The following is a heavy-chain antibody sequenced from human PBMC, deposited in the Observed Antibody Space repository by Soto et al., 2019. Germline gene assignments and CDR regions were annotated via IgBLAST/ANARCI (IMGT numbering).Heavy chain of an antibody. J-gene: IGHJ4*02. V-gene: IGHV3-66*01. D-gene: IGHD3-16*01. CDR3: AREGGHKDYIWGEFLGY. Sequence: EVQLVESGGGLVQPGGSLRLSCAASGFTVSSNYMSWVRQAPGKGLEWVSVIYSGGSTYYADSVKGRFTISRDNSKNTLYLQMNSLRAEDTAVYYCAREGGHKDYIWGEFLGYWGQGTLVTVSS. CDR1: GFTVSSNY. CDR2: IYSGGST.